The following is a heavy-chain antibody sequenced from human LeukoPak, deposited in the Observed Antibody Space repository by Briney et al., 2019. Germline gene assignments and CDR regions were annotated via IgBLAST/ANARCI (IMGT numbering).Heavy chain of an antibody. CDR1: GGSISSYY. CDR2: FYNSGST. D-gene: IGHD3-22*01. Sequence: SETLSLTCTVSGGSISSYYWSWIRQPPGKGPELIGYFYNSGSTNYNPSLKSRVTISVGTSKNQFSLKLTSVTAADTAVYYCARRPMIASYWYFDLWGRGTLVTVSS. CDR3: ARRPMIASYWYFDL. V-gene: IGHV4-59*01. J-gene: IGHJ2*01.